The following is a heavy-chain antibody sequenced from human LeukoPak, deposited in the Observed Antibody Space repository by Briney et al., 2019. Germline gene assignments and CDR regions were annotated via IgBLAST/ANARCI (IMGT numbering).Heavy chain of an antibody. D-gene: IGHD2-15*01. CDR3: ARGNLGYCSGGSCYSRRAAFDI. Sequence: PSETLSLTCAVYGGSFSGYYWSWIRQPPGKGLEWIGEINHSGSTNYNPSLKSRVTISEDTSKNQFSLKLSSVTAADTAVYYCARGNLGYCSGGSCYSRRAAFDIWGQGTMVTVSS. J-gene: IGHJ3*02. CDR1: GGSFSGYY. CDR2: INHSGST. V-gene: IGHV4-34*01.